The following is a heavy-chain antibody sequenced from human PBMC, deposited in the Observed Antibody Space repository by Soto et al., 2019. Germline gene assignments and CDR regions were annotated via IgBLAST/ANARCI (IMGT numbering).Heavy chain of an antibody. CDR3: ARGRYGDY. D-gene: IGHD1-1*01. V-gene: IGHV1-18*01. Sequence: QVHLVQSGAEVKKPGASVKVSCKGSGYAFTTYGITWVRQAPGQGLEWIGWISAHNGNTNYAQKLQGRANVTRDTSTSTAYMELRSLRSADTAVYYCARGRYGDYWGQGALVTVSS. CDR1: GYAFTTYG. CDR2: ISAHNGNT. J-gene: IGHJ4*02.